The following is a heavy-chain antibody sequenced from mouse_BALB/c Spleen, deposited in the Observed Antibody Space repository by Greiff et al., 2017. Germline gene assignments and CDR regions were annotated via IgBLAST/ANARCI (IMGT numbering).Heavy chain of an antibody. CDR3: ARRDYRYYAMDY. CDR1: GFTFSSYG. V-gene: IGHV5-6-3*01. D-gene: IGHD2-14*01. J-gene: IGHJ4*01. CDR2: INSNGGST. Sequence: EVQLVESGGGLVQPGGSLKLSYAASGFTFSSYGMSWVRQTPDKRLELVATINSNGGSTYYPDSVKGRFTISRDNAKNTLYLQMSSLKSEDTAMYYCARRDYRYYAMDYWGQGTSVTVSS.